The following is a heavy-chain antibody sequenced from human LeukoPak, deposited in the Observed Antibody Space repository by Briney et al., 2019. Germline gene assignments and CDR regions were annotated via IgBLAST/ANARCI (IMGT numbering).Heavy chain of an antibody. CDR1: GFTFSSYW. V-gene: IGHV4-59*01. J-gene: IGHJ4*02. D-gene: IGHD5-12*01. Sequence: PGGSLRLSCAASGFTFSSYWMSWIRQPPGKGLEWIGYIYYSGSTNYNPSLKSRVTISVDTSKNQFSLKLSSVTAADTAVYYCARVGREVAVDYWGQGTLVTVSS. CDR2: IYYSGST. CDR3: ARVGREVAVDY.